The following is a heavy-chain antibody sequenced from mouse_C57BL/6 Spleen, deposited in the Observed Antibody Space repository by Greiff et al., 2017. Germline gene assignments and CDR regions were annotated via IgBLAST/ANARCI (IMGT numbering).Heavy chain of an antibody. D-gene: IGHD2-4*01. Sequence: EVKLVESGGGLVKPGESLKLSCAASGFTFSSYTMSWVRQTPEKRLEWVATISGGGGNTYYPDSVKGRFTISRDNAKNTLYLQMSSLRSEDTALYYCARPYDYDDAMDYWGQGTSVTVSS. J-gene: IGHJ4*01. CDR2: ISGGGGNT. V-gene: IGHV5-9*01. CDR1: GFTFSSYT. CDR3: ARPYDYDDAMDY.